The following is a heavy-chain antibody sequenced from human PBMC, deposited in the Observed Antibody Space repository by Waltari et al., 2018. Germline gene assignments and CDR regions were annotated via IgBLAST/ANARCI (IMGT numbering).Heavy chain of an antibody. CDR3: ARAANQLLGHFDY. V-gene: IGHV4-4*07. CDR1: GFTFSSYA. CDR2: IYTSGST. D-gene: IGHD2-2*01. J-gene: IGHJ4*02. Sequence: VQLLESGGGLVQPGGSLRLSCAASGFTFSSYAMSWVRQAPGKGLEWIGRIYTSGSTNYNPSLNSRVTMSVDTSKNQFSLKLSSVTAADTAVYYCARAANQLLGHFDYWGQGTLVTVSS.